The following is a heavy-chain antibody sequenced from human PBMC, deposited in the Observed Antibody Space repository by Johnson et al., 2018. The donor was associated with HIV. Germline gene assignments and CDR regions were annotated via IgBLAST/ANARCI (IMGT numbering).Heavy chain of an antibody. V-gene: IGHV3-NL1*01. J-gene: IGHJ3*02. D-gene: IGHD3-22*01. CDR3: ARGPMIVVPHDAFDI. Sequence: QVQLVESGGGVVQPGGSLRLSCAASGFTFRSFDIHWVRQAPGKGLEWVSVIYSGGSAYYADSVKGRFTISRDHSKNTLYLQMNSLRAEDTAVYYCARGPMIVVPHDAFDIWGQGTMVTVSS. CDR2: IYSGGSA. CDR1: GFTFRSFD.